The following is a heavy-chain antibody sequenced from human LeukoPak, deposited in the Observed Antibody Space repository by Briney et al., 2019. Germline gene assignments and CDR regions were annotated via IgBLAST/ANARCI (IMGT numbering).Heavy chain of an antibody. CDR2: ISWNSGSI. Sequence: PGGSLRLSCAASGFTFDDYAMHWVRQAPGKGLEWVSGISWNSGSIGYADSVKGRFTISRDNAKNSLYLQMNSLRAEDTALYYCAKSPSNLLWFSFFDYWGQGTLVTVSS. CDR1: GFTFDDYA. J-gene: IGHJ4*02. D-gene: IGHD3-10*01. V-gene: IGHV3-9*01. CDR3: AKSPSNLLWFSFFDY.